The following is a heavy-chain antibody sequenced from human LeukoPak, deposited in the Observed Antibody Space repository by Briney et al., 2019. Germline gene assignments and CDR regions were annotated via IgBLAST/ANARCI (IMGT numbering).Heavy chain of an antibody. CDR2: IRYDGSNK. J-gene: IGHJ6*03. Sequence: GGSLRLSCAASGFTFSSYGMHWVRQAPGKGLEWVAFIRYDGSNKYYADSVKGRFTISRDNSKNTLYLQMNSLRAEDTAVYYCAAYSSSWFGDYYYYYMDVWGKGTTVTISS. CDR3: AAYSSSWFGDYYYYYMDV. V-gene: IGHV3-30*02. CDR1: GFTFSSYG. D-gene: IGHD6-13*01.